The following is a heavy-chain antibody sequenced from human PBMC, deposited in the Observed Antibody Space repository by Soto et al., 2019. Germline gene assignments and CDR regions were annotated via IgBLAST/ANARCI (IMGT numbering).Heavy chain of an antibody. J-gene: IGHJ4*02. V-gene: IGHV3-66*04. CDR2: IYSGGNT. D-gene: IGHD3-10*01. CDR1: GFTVSSNY. Sequence: GGSLRLSCGASGFTVSSNYMSWVRQAPGKGLEWVSIIYSGGNTYYADSVKGRFTISRDNSKNTLYLQMNSLRAEDTAVYYCAKHKWFGEFLPFDYWGQGTLVTVSS. CDR3: AKHKWFGEFLPFDY.